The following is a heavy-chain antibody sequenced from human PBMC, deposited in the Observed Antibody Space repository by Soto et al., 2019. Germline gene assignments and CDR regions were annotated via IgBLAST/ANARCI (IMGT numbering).Heavy chain of an antibody. CDR3: ARGPPRTIFGVVIPHAIDY. V-gene: IGHV1-8*01. CDR2: MNPNSGNT. J-gene: IGHJ4*02. Sequence: ASVKVSCKASGYTFTSYDINWVRQATGQGLEWMGWMNPNSGNTGYAQKFQGRVTMTRNTSISTAYMELSGLRSEDTAVYYCARGPPRTIFGVVIPHAIDYWGQGTLVTVSS. CDR1: GYTFTSYD. D-gene: IGHD3-3*01.